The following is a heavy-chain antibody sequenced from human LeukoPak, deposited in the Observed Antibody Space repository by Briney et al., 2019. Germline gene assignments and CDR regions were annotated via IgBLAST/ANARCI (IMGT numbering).Heavy chain of an antibody. CDR2: IYPGDSDT. J-gene: IGHJ4*02. V-gene: IGHV5-51*01. CDR1: GYSFTSYW. Sequence: GESLKISCKGSGYSFTSYWIGWVRQMPGKGLEWMGIIYPGDSDTRYSPSFQGQVTISADKSISTAYLQWSSLKASDTAMYYCTRQAGIQYYFDRSGYYPFDYWGQGTLVTVSS. D-gene: IGHD3-22*01. CDR3: TRQAGIQYYFDRSGYYPFDY.